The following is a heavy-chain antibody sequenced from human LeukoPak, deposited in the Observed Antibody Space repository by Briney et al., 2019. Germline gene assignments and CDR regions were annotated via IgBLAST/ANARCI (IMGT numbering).Heavy chain of an antibody. CDR3: ARAWREWESDAFDI. V-gene: IGHV1-69*13. CDR2: IIPIFGTA. Sequence: SVKVSCKASGGTFSSYAISWVRQAPGQGLEWMGGIIPIFGTANYAQKFQGRVTITADESTSTAYMELSSLRSEDTAVYYCARAWREWESDAFDIWGQGTMVTVSS. J-gene: IGHJ3*02. CDR1: GGTFSSYA. D-gene: IGHD1-26*01.